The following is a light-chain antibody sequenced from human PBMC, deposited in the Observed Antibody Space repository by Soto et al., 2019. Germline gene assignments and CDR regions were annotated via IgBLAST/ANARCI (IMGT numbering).Light chain of an antibody. CDR3: QSYDSSLGTYFV. J-gene: IGLJ1*01. Sequence: QSVLTQPPSVSGAPGQRVTISCTGSNSNIGAGYDVHWYQQPPATAPKLLIYGNSNRPSGVPDRFSGSKSGTSASLAITGLQAEDEADYYCQSYDSSLGTYFVFGTGTKVTVL. CDR1: NSNIGAGYD. CDR2: GNS. V-gene: IGLV1-40*01.